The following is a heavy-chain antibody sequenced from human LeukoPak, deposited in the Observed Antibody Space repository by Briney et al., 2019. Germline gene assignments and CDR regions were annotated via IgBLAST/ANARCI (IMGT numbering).Heavy chain of an antibody. V-gene: IGHV1-69*05. CDR2: IIPIFGTV. J-gene: IGHJ3*02. D-gene: IGHD3-10*01. Sequence: SVKVSCKASGGTFSSYAISWVRQAPGQGLEWMGGIIPIFGTVNYAQKFQGRVTITTDESTSTAYMELSSLRSEDTAVCYCARAYYYGSGERIDAFDIWGQGTMVTVSS. CDR1: GGTFSSYA. CDR3: ARAYYYGSGERIDAFDI.